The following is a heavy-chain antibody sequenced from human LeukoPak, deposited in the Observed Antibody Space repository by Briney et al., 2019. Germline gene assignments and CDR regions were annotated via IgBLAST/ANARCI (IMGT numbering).Heavy chain of an antibody. Sequence: GGSLRLSCAASGFTFSSHAMSWVRQAPGKGLEWVANIKQDGSEKYYVDSVKGRFTISRDNAKNSLYLQMNSLRAEDTAVYYCARERYYGSGKIDYWGQGTLVTVSS. CDR3: ARERYYGSGKIDY. D-gene: IGHD3-10*01. V-gene: IGHV3-7*01. J-gene: IGHJ4*02. CDR1: GFTFSSHA. CDR2: IKQDGSEK.